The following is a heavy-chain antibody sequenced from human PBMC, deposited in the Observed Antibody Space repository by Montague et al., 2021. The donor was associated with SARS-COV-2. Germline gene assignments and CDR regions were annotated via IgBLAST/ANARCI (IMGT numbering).Heavy chain of an antibody. D-gene: IGHD2-15*01. Sequence: SETLSLTCTVSGGSISSSSYYWGWIRQPPGKGLEWIGSIYYSGSTNYNPSLKSRVTISVDTSKNQFSLKLSSVTAADTAVYYCARDSGGSSPEDWLGFDPWGQGTLVTVSS. V-gene: IGHV4-39*07. CDR1: GGSISSSSYY. CDR3: ARDSGGSSPEDWLGFDP. J-gene: IGHJ5*02. CDR2: IYYSGST.